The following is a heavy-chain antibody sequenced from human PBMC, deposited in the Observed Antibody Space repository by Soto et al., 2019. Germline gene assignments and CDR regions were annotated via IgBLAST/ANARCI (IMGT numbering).Heavy chain of an antibody. D-gene: IGHD4-17*01. CDR3: AKDQDNTDYYWIFDL. CDR1: GFNFREFA. J-gene: IGHJ2*01. CDR2: MSERSGPP. V-gene: IGHV3-23*01. Sequence: RLSCAASGFNFREFAMSWVRQAPGKGLEWVSGMSERSGPPLYADSVKGRFTISRDNSKSTLYLEMNNLRPEDTAVYYCAKDQDNTDYYWIFDLWGRGTPVTVSS.